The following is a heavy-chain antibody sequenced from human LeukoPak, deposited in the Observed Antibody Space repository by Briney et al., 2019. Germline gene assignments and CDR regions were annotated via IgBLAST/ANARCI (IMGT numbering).Heavy chain of an antibody. CDR2: ISYDGSNK. Sequence: PGRSLRLSCAASGFTFSSYAMHWVRQAPGKGLEWVAVISYDGSNKYYADSVKGRFTTSRDNSKNTLYLQMNSLRAEDTAVYYCARDLPVTGTLDYWGQGTLVTVSS. V-gene: IGHV3-30*04. D-gene: IGHD1-7*01. J-gene: IGHJ4*02. CDR3: ARDLPVTGTLDY. CDR1: GFTFSSYA.